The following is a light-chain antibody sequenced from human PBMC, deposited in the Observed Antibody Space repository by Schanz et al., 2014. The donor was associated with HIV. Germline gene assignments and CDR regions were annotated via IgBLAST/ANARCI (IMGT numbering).Light chain of an antibody. J-gene: IGLJ2*01. CDR3: SSYATTKDLL. Sequence: QSALTQPPSASGSPGQSVTISCTGTSSDVGGHNYVSWYQHHPGKAPKLIIFEVSERPSGVPDRFSGSKSGNTASLTVSGLQAEDEADYYCSSYATTKDLLFGGGTKLPVL. V-gene: IGLV2-8*01. CDR2: EVS. CDR1: SSDVGGHNY.